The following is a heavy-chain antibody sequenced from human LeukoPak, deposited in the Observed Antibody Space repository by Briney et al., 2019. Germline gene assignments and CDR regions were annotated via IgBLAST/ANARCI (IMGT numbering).Heavy chain of an antibody. J-gene: IGHJ6*04. V-gene: IGHV1-69*13. D-gene: IGHD2-2*01. CDR1: GGTFSSYA. CDR3: ARDRDIVVVPAAIGYYGMDV. CDR2: IIPIFGTA. Sequence: SVKVSCKASGGTFSSYAISWVRQAPGQGLEWMGEIIPIFGTANYAQKFQGRVTITADESTSTAYMELSSLRSEDTAVYYCARDRDIVVVPAAIGYYGMDVWGKGTTVTVSS.